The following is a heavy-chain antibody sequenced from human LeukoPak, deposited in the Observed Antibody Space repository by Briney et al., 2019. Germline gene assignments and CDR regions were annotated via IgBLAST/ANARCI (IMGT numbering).Heavy chain of an antibody. J-gene: IGHJ3*02. CDR2: IYCSGSA. CDR3: ASSGSFGVEAFDI. CDR1: GGSISGYY. D-gene: IGHD1-26*01. V-gene: IGHV4-59*01. Sequence: SETLSLTCTVSGGSISGYYWSWIRQPPGKGLEWIGYIYCSGSANYNPSLKSRVTISVDTSKNQFSLKLSSVTAADTAVYYCASSGSFGVEAFDIWGQGTMVTVSS.